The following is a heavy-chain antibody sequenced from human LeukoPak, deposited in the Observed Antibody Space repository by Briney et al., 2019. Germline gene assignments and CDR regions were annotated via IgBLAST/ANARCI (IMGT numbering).Heavy chain of an antibody. J-gene: IGHJ3*02. Sequence: GGSLRLSCAASGFTFSSYGIYWVRQAPGKGLEWVAVISLVGSNKYYTDSVKGRFTISRDNFKNTLYVEMNSLRAEDTAVYYCARDGYYDTSTSRGGGFDIWGQGTMVTVSS. D-gene: IGHD3-22*01. CDR2: ISLVGSNK. V-gene: IGHV3-30*03. CDR3: ARDGYYDTSTSRGGGFDI. CDR1: GFTFSSYG.